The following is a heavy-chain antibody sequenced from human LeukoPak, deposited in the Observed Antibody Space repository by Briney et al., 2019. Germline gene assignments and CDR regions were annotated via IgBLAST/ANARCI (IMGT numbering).Heavy chain of an antibody. CDR1: GFTVSSNY. J-gene: IGHJ4*02. D-gene: IGHD3-10*01. CDR2: IYYGGST. Sequence: GGSLRLSCAASGFTVSSNYMSWVRQAPGKGLEWVSVIYYGGSTYYADSVKGRFTISRDNSKNTLYLQLNSLRAEDTAVYYCARVCELSYDYWGQGTLVTVSS. CDR3: ARVCELSYDY. V-gene: IGHV3-66*01.